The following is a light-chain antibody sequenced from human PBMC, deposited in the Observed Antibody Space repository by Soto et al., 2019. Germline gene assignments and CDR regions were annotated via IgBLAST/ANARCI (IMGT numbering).Light chain of an antibody. CDR2: DVS. CDR3: SAYTSTSSMV. J-gene: IGLJ2*01. V-gene: IGLV2-14*01. Sequence: QSALTQPASVSGSPGQSITISCTGTSSDVGGYNYVSWYQQHPGKAPKLMIYDVSNWPSGVSNRFSGSKSGNTASLTISGLQADNEADYYCSAYTSTSSMVFVGGTKLNV. CDR1: SSDVGGYNY.